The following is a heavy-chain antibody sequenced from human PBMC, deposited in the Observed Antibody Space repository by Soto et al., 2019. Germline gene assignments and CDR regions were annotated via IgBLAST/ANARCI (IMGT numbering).Heavy chain of an antibody. D-gene: IGHD3-9*01. J-gene: IGHJ6*02. CDR1: GGSISSYY. CDR3: ARGGDYDILTGYYYYYYYGMDV. V-gene: IGHV4-59*01. CDR2: IYYSGST. Sequence: QVQLQESGPGLVKPSETLSLTCTVSGGSISSYYWSWIRQPPGKGLEWIGYIYYSGSTNYNPSLKSRVTISVDTSKNQFSLKLSSVTDADTDVYYCARGGDYDILTGYYYYYYYGMDVWGQGTTVTVSS.